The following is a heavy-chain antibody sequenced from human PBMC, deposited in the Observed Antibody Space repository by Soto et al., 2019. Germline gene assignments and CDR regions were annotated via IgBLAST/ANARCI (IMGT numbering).Heavy chain of an antibody. CDR2: ISYDGSNK. V-gene: IGHV3-30-3*01. Sequence: QVQLVESGGGVVQPGRSLRLSCAASGFTFSSYAMHWVRQAPGKGLEWVAVISYDGSNKYYADSVKGRFTISRDNSKNPLYLQMNSLRAEDPAVYYCASHTNRKTPPGYYYDSSGYYDDDFGIWGQGTMVTVSS. CDR3: ASHTNRKTPPGYYYDSSGYYDDDFGI. J-gene: IGHJ3*02. CDR1: GFTFSSYA. D-gene: IGHD3-22*01.